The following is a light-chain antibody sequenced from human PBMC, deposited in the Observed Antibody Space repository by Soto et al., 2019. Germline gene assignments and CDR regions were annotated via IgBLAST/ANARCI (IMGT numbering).Light chain of an antibody. CDR1: QSVGSNY. J-gene: IGKJ3*01. CDR3: QRYGSSQFT. CDR2: GAS. Sequence: EIVLTQSPGTLSLSPGERATLSCRASQSVGSNYLAWYQQKPGQAPRLLIYGASSRATGIPDRFSGSGPGTDFTLTINRLEPEDFAVYYCQRYGSSQFTFGPGTKVDIK. V-gene: IGKV3-20*01.